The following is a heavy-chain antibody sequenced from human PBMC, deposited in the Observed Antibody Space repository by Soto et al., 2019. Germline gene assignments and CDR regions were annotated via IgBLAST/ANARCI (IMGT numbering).Heavy chain of an antibody. CDR3: ARDPPDYYYSSGYYVDY. J-gene: IGHJ4*02. V-gene: IGHV3-21*01. CDR2: ISSSSIYI. CDR1: GFTFSSYS. Sequence: VQLVESGGGLVKPGGSLRLSCAASGFTFSSYSMNWVRQAPGKGLEWVSSISSSSIYISYADSVRGRFTISRDNAKNSLYLQMNSLRAEDTAVYYCARDPPDYYYSSGYYVDYWGQGTLVTVSS. D-gene: IGHD3-22*01.